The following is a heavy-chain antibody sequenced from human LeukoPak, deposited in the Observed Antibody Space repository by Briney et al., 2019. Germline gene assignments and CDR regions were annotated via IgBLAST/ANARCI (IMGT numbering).Heavy chain of an antibody. J-gene: IGHJ6*03. Sequence: ASVKVSFKASGGTFSSYAISWVRQAPGQGLEWMGGIIPIFGTANYAQKFQGRVTITTDESTSTAYMELSSLRSEDTAVYYCARGRRITMVRGAGDYYYYYYMDVWGKGTTVTVSS. CDR1: GGTFSSYA. CDR2: IIPIFGTA. CDR3: ARGRRITMVRGAGDYYYYYYMDV. D-gene: IGHD3-10*01. V-gene: IGHV1-69*05.